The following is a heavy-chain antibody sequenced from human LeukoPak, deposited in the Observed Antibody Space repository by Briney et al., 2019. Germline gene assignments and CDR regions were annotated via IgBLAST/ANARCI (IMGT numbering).Heavy chain of an antibody. CDR3: ARAMIVGALVYFDY. Sequence: PSETLSLTCAVSGGSISSSNWWSWVRQPPGKGLEWIGEIYHSGSTNYNPSLKSRVTISVNKSKNQFSLKLSSVTAADTAVYYCARAMIVGALVYFDYWGQGTLVTVSS. V-gene: IGHV4-4*02. D-gene: IGHD3-22*01. CDR2: IYHSGST. J-gene: IGHJ4*02. CDR1: GGSISSSNW.